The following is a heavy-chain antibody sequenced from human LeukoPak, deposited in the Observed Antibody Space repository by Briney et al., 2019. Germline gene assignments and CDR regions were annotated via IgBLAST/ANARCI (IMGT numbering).Heavy chain of an antibody. CDR2: ISSSSSYI. Sequence: GGSLRLSCAASGFTFSSYSMNWVRQAPGKGLEWVSSISSSSSYIYYADSVKGRFTISRDNSKNTLYLQMNSLRAEDTAVYYCAKTLTAMALTLDYWGQGTLVTVSS. D-gene: IGHD5-18*01. CDR1: GFTFSSYS. CDR3: AKTLTAMALTLDY. J-gene: IGHJ4*02. V-gene: IGHV3-21*04.